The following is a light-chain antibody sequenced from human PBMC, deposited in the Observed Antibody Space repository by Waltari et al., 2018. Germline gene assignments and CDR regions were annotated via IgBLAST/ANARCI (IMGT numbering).Light chain of an antibody. J-gene: IGKJ5*01. CDR1: QIVSSTY. CDR3: QQYGDSPIT. CDR2: GAS. Sequence: EIVLTQFPGTLSLSPGDRATLSCRASQIVSSTYLAWYQQKPGQAPRLLIFGASSRATGIPDRFSGSGSVTDFTLTISRLEPEDFAVYYCQQYGDSPITFGQGTRLEIK. V-gene: IGKV3-20*01.